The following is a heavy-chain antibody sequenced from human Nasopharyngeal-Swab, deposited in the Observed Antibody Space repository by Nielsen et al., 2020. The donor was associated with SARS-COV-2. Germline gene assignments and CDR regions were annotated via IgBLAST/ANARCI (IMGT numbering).Heavy chain of an antibody. J-gene: IGHJ4*02. CDR2: INSVSSSI. CDR3: ARDAPAHYGAFY. V-gene: IGHV3-11*06. Sequence: GESLKISCAASGFPFSDYYMSWVRQAPGKGLEWVAYINSVSSSIDYADSVKGRFTISRDNAKNSLYLQMNSLSVEDTAVYYCARDAPAHYGAFYWGRGTLVTVSS. CDR1: GFPFSDYY. D-gene: IGHD4-17*01.